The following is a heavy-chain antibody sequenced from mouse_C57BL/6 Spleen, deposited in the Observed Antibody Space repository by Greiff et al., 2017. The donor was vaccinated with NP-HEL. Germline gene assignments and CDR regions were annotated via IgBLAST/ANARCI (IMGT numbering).Heavy chain of an antibody. V-gene: IGHV1-52*01. Sequence: QVHVKQPGAELVRPGSSVKLSCKASGYTFTSYWMHWVKQRPIQGLEWIGNIDPSDSETHYNQKFKDKATLTVDKSSSTAYMQLSSLTSEDSAVYYCARSRITTGFDVWGTGTTVTVSS. CDR1: GYTFTSYW. CDR2: IDPSDSET. J-gene: IGHJ1*03. CDR3: ARSRITTGFDV. D-gene: IGHD1-1*01.